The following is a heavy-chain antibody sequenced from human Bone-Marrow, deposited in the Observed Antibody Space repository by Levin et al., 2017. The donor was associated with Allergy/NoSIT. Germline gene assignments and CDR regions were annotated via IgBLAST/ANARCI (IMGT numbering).Heavy chain of an antibody. CDR3: ARGWKGGFRGDGPVNAFDA. Sequence: SQTLSLTCSLSGGSVSGYYWSWIRQPPGKGLEWIGYIYYRGNTNYNPSLKGRLTMSVDTSRNQLSLELTSVTPADTAVYYCARGWKGGFRGDGPVNAFDAWGQGTLVTVSS. CDR2: IYYRGNT. D-gene: IGHD2-21*02. V-gene: IGHV4-59*02. J-gene: IGHJ3*01. CDR1: GGSVSGYY.